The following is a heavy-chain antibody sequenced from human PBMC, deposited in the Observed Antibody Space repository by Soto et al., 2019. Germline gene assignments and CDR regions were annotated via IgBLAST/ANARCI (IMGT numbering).Heavy chain of an antibody. Sequence: NPSETLSLTCTVSGGSVSSGSYYWSWIRQPPGKGLEWIGYIYYSGSTNYNPSLKSRVTISVDTSKNQFSLKLSSVTAADTAVYYCARNYYYYYGMDVWGQGTTVTVSS. V-gene: IGHV4-61*01. CDR2: IYYSGST. CDR3: ARNYYYYYGMDV. CDR1: GGSVSSGSYY. J-gene: IGHJ6*02.